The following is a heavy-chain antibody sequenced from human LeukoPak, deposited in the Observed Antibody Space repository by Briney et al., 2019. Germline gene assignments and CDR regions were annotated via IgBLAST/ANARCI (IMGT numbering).Heavy chain of an antibody. CDR3: AKVVALVGATPCDY. Sequence: QPGGSLRLSCAASGFTLSSYALSWVRQAPGKGLEWVSSISSSGSSTFYADSVKGRFTISRGEPKNTLYLQMNSLRAEDTAVYYCAKVVALVGATPCDYWGQGTLVTVSS. D-gene: IGHD1-26*01. CDR2: ISSSGSST. V-gene: IGHV3-23*01. J-gene: IGHJ4*02. CDR1: GFTLSSYA.